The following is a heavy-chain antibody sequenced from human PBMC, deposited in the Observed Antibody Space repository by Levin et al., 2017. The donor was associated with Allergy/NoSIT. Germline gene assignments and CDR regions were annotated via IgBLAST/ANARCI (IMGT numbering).Heavy chain of an antibody. J-gene: IGHJ3*01. D-gene: IGHD2-15*01. V-gene: IGHV1-18*01. CDR2: INTNNGDT. CDR1: AYTFTTFG. CDR3: AKASSGGYCSGGRCFSAFDL. Sequence: GESLKISCKASAYTFTTFGVNWVRQASGQGLEWMGWINTNNGDTNYAQKFQGRVTMTTDTSATTFYMELKTLTSDDAAVYYCAKASSGGYCSGGRCFSAFDLWGQGTMVTVSS.